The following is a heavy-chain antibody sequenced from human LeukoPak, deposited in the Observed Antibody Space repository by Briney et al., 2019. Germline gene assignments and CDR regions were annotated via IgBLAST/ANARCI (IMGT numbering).Heavy chain of an antibody. Sequence: GGSLRLSCAASGFTLSSYDMNWVRQAPGEGLEWVSAISGSGGGTYYADSVKGRFTISRDNSKSTLYLQMNSLRADDTAVYYCAKRWDNILPGFDYWGQGTLVTVSS. CDR3: AKRWDNILPGFDY. V-gene: IGHV3-23*01. D-gene: IGHD3-9*01. CDR1: GFTLSSYD. CDR2: ISGSGGGT. J-gene: IGHJ4*02.